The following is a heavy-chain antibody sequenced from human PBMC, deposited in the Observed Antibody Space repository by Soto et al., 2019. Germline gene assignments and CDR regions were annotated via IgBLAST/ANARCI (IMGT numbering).Heavy chain of an antibody. J-gene: IGHJ6*02. CDR1: GFTFSSYA. CDR3: ARVGRIGAPSSYYYYGMDV. CDR2: ISYDGSNK. V-gene: IGHV3-30-3*01. D-gene: IGHD3-10*01. Sequence: QVQLVESGGGVVQPGRSLRLSCAASGFTFSSYAMHWVRQAPGKGLEWVAVISYDGSNKYYADSVKGRFTISRDNSKNTLYLQMNSLRAEDTAVYYCARVGRIGAPSSYYYYGMDVWGQGTTVTVSS.